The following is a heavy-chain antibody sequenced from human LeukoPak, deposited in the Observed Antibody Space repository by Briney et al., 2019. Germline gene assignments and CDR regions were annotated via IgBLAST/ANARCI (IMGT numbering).Heavy chain of an antibody. Sequence: ASVKVSCKASGYTFPSYFMHWVRQAPGQGLEWMGIINPTGGSTTYAQKFQGRVTMTRDTSISTAYMELSRLRSDDTAVYYCARGVRDGYNQNWFDPWGQGTLVTVSS. V-gene: IGHV1-46*01. J-gene: IGHJ5*02. CDR1: GYTFPSYF. D-gene: IGHD5-24*01. CDR3: ARGVRDGYNQNWFDP. CDR2: INPTGGST.